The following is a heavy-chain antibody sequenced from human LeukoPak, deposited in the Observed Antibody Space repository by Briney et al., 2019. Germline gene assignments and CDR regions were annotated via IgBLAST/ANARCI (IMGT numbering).Heavy chain of an antibody. Sequence: SETLSLTSTVSGYSISSGYYWGWIRQPPGKGLEWIASISHSGSIYYNPSLMSRVTISLDTSINQFFLKLTSVTAADTAVYYCARRGYTYGWGWFDPWGQGTLVTVSS. CDR1: GYSISSGYY. CDR3: ARRGYTYGWGWFDP. J-gene: IGHJ5*02. D-gene: IGHD5-18*01. V-gene: IGHV4-38-2*02. CDR2: ISHSGSI.